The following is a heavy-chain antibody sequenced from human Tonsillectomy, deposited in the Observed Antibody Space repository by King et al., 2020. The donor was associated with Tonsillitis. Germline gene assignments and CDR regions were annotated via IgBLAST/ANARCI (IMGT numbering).Heavy chain of an antibody. Sequence: QLVQSGGGLVKPGGSLRLSCAASGFTFVNAWMNWVRQAPGKGLEWVGRIKTKTEGGTTDYAAPVKGSFTISRDDSKNTLHLQMNSLKTEDTAVYYCTPDLGGVFGVDSLFDPWGQGTLVTVSS. CDR1: GFTFVNAW. V-gene: IGHV3-15*07. J-gene: IGHJ5*02. CDR3: TPDLGGVFGVDSLFDP. CDR2: IKTKTEGGTT. D-gene: IGHD3-3*01.